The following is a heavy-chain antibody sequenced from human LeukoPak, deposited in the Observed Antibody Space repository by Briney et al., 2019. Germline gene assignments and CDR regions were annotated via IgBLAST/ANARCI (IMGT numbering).Heavy chain of an antibody. CDR2: INPSGGST. CDR1: GYTFTSYY. V-gene: IGHV1-46*01. Sequence: ASVKVSCKASGYTFTSYYMHWVRQAPGQGLEWMGIINPSGGSTSYAQKFQGRVTMTRDTSTSTVYMELSSLRSEDTAVYYCARGGGVYCSGGSCYPEPNWFDPWGQGTLGTVSS. D-gene: IGHD2-15*01. CDR3: ARGGGVYCSGGSCYPEPNWFDP. J-gene: IGHJ5*02.